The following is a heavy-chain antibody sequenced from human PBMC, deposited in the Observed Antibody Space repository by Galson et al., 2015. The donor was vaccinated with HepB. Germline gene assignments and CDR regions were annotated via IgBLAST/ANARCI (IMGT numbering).Heavy chain of an antibody. CDR1: GFTFGNCA. CDR3: AKLPSYYCDSSGPDPAYYFDS. Sequence: SLRLSCAASGFTFGNCAMTWVRQAPGKGLEWVSGISGGGDVTFHTDSVKGRFTISRDNSKNTLYLQMNSLRAEDTAVYYCAKLPSYYCDSSGPDPAYYFDSWGQGTLVTVSS. CDR2: ISGGGDVT. J-gene: IGHJ4*02. D-gene: IGHD3-22*01. V-gene: IGHV3-23*01.